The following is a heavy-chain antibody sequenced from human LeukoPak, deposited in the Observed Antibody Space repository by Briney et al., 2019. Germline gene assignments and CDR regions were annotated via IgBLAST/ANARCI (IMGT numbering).Heavy chain of an antibody. V-gene: IGHV3-30*03. D-gene: IGHD3-9*01. Sequence: PPGGSLRLSCAASGFTFSSYGMHWVRQAPGKGLEWVAVISYDGSNKYYADSVKGRFTISRDNSKNTLYLQMNSLRAEDTAVYYCARVPYYDILTGYYYYYGMDVWGQGTTVTVSS. CDR2: ISYDGSNK. CDR3: ARVPYYDILTGYYYYYGMDV. J-gene: IGHJ6*02. CDR1: GFTFSSYG.